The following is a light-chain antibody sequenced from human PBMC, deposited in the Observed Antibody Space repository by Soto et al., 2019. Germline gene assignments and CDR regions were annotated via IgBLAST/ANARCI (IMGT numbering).Light chain of an antibody. CDR3: SSYTRSSSLDVI. CDR1: SSDVGGYKY. Sequence: QSALTQPASVSGSPGQSITISCTGTSSDVGGYKYVSWYQQHPGKAPKLMIYDVSNRPSGVSNRFSGSKSGNTASLTISGLQAEDDADYYCSSYTRSSSLDVIFGGGTKLTVL. J-gene: IGLJ2*01. V-gene: IGLV2-14*03. CDR2: DVS.